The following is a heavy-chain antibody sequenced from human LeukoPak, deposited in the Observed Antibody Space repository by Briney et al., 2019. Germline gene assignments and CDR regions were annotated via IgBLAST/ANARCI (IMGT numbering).Heavy chain of an antibody. Sequence: ASVKLCFKASGYTFTGYYMHWVRQAPGQGLEWMGWINPNSGGTNYAQKFQGRVTMTRDTSISTAYMELSRLRSDDTAVYYCARVPNDFWSGYYKGPDYWGQGTLVTVSS. CDR3: ARVPNDFWSGYYKGPDY. V-gene: IGHV1-2*02. J-gene: IGHJ4*02. CDR2: INPNSGGT. CDR1: GYTFTGYY. D-gene: IGHD3-3*01.